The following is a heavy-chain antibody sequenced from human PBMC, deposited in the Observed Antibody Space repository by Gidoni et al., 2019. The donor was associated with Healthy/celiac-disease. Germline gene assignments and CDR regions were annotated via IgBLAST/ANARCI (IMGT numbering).Heavy chain of an antibody. CDR1: GFTFSSYA. J-gene: IGHJ4*02. D-gene: IGHD3-3*01. CDR2: ISYDGSNK. CDR3: ARDPEWLLSRGYFDY. V-gene: IGHV3-30*04. Sequence: HVQLVESGGGVVQPGRSLRLSCAASGFTFSSYAMHWVRQAPGKGLEWVAVISYDGSNKYYADSVKGRFTISRDNSKNTLYLQMNSLRAEDTAVYYCARDPEWLLSRGYFDYWGQGTLVTVSS.